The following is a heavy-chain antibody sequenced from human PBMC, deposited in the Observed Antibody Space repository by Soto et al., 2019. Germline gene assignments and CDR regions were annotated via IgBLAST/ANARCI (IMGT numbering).Heavy chain of an antibody. D-gene: IGHD2-2*01. CDR3: SIGSWSAETFDV. CDR2: IIPMLTVT. J-gene: IGHJ3*01. Sequence: QVHLEQSGAEVKKPGSSVKVSCKAAGGTFSTYTLIWVRQAPGQGLEWMGRIIPMLTVTNSAQKFQGRVTITAAKSTSTAFMELTSMTSDDTAVYYCSIGSWSAETFDVWGPGTMVTVSS. CDR1: GGTFSTYT. V-gene: IGHV1-69*02.